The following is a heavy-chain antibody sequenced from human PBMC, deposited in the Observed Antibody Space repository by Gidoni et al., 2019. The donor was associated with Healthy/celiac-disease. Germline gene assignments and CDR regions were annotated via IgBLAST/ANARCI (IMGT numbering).Heavy chain of an antibody. V-gene: IGHV3-21*01. Sequence: VKGRFTISRDNAKNSLYLQMNSLRAEDTAVYYCASGAGGGYDILLSPYYYYYYMDVWGKGTTVTVSS. CDR3: ASGAGGGYDILLSPYYYYYYMDV. D-gene: IGHD3-9*01. J-gene: IGHJ6*03.